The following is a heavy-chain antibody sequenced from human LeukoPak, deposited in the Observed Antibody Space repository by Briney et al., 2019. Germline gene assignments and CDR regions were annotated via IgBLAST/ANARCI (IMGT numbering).Heavy chain of an antibody. Sequence: ASVKVFCKASGGSFSNYAINWVRQAPGQGFEWMGRIIPMRDIANYAQTFQGRVTMTADKPTTTAYVDLSSLRSRARAVFYCARDRSSSSYGWDLWAKGTRVPVS. J-gene: IGHJ6*04. CDR3: ARDRSSSSYGWDL. V-gene: IGHV1-69*04. CDR1: GGSFSNYA. CDR2: IIPMRDIA. D-gene: IGHD2-15*01.